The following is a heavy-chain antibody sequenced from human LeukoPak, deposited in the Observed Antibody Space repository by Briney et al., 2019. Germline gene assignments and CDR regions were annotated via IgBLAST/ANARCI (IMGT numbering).Heavy chain of an antibody. Sequence: SETLSLTCTVSGGSISSSSYYWGWIRQPPGQGLEWIGSIYYSGSTYYKSSLKSRVTVSVGTSKNQFSLKLSSVTAADTAVYYCASLRERSYYARGFDYWGQGTLVTVSS. CDR2: IYYSGST. CDR1: GGSISSSSYY. CDR3: ASLRERSYYARGFDY. J-gene: IGHJ4*02. V-gene: IGHV4-39*01. D-gene: IGHD1-26*01.